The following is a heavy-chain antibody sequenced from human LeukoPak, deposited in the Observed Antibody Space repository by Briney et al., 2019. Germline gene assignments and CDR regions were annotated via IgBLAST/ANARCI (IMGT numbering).Heavy chain of an antibody. CDR1: GGSISSGSYY. J-gene: IGHJ5*02. V-gene: IGHV4-61*02. CDR3: ARDLGSSGWYH. CDR2: IYTSGST. Sequence: SETLSLTCTVSGGSISSGSYYWSWIRQPAGKGLEWIGRIYTSGSTNYNPSLKSRVTISVDTSKNQFSLELSSVTAADTAVYYCARDLGSSGWYHWGQGTLVTVSS. D-gene: IGHD6-19*01.